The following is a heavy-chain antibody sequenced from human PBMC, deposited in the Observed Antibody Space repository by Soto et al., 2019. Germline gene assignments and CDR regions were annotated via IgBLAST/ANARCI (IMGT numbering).Heavy chain of an antibody. V-gene: IGHV4-59*01. D-gene: IGHD6-13*01. Sequence: SETLSLTCTVSGGSISSYYWSWIRQPPGKGLEWIGYIYYSGSTNYNPSLKSRVTISVDTSKNQFSLKLSSVTAADTAVYYCARTAAGTGFDYWGQGTLVTVSS. CDR1: GGSISSYY. CDR3: ARTAAGTGFDY. J-gene: IGHJ4*02. CDR2: IYYSGST.